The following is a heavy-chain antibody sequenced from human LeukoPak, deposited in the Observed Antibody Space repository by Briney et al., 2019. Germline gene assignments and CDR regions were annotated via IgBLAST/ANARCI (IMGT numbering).Heavy chain of an antibody. J-gene: IGHJ4*02. CDR2: MNPNSGNT. Sequence: ASVKVSCKASGYTFTSYDINWVRQATGQGLEWMGWMNPNSGNTGYAQKFQGRVTMTRNTSISTAYMELSSLRSEDTAVYYCERGPDAVAGNDYWGQGTLVTVSS. CDR3: ERGPDAVAGNDY. D-gene: IGHD6-19*01. V-gene: IGHV1-8*01. CDR1: GYTFTSYD.